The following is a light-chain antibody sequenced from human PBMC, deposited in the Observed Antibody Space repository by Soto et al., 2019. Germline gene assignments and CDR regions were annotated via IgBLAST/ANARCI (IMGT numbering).Light chain of an antibody. CDR1: QSIATT. Sequence: EIVMTQSPATLSVSPSERATLSCRASQSIATTVAWYQQKSGQAPRLLIHSASTRATGVPARFSGSRSGTDFTLTITGLQSEDCGIYYCQQYKDWPTTFGQGTKVEIK. J-gene: IGKJ1*01. V-gene: IGKV3-15*01. CDR2: SAS. CDR3: QQYKDWPTT.